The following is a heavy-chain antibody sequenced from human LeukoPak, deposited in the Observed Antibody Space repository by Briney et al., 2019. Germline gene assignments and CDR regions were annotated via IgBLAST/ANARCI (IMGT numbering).Heavy chain of an antibody. CDR1: GFTFSTYS. V-gene: IGHV3-21*01. Sequence: KPGGSLRLSCAASGFTFSTYSMNWVRQAPGKGLECVSSISSSGAYIYYAGSVKGRFTISRDNAKKSLYLQMNSLRAEDTAIYYCVGNYYDSSGLDYWGQGTLVTVSS. D-gene: IGHD3-22*01. CDR2: ISSSGAYI. CDR3: VGNYYDSSGLDY. J-gene: IGHJ4*02.